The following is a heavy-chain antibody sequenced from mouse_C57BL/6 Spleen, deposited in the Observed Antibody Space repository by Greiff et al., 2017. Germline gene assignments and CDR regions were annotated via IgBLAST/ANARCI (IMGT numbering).Heavy chain of an antibody. J-gene: IGHJ3*01. CDR3: TRSYGNYAAY. Sequence: VQLQQSGAELVRPGASVKLSCTASGFNIKDDYMHWVKQRPEQGLEWIGWIDPENGDTEYASKFQGKATITADTSSNTAYLQLSSLTSEDTAVYYCTRSYGNYAAYWGQGTLVTVSA. D-gene: IGHD2-1*01. CDR2: IDPENGDT. V-gene: IGHV14-4*01. CDR1: GFNIKDDY.